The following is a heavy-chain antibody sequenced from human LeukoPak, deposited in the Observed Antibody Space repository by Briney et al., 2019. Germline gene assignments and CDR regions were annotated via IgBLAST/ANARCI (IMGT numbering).Heavy chain of an antibody. V-gene: IGHV3-30-3*01. CDR2: ISYDGSNK. J-gene: IGHJ3*02. CDR1: GFTFSSYA. D-gene: IGHD2-15*01. Sequence: GGSLRLSCAASGFTFSSYAMHWVRQAPGKGLEWVSVISYDGSNKYYADSVKGRFTISRDNSKNTLYLQMNSLRAEDTAVYYCAVATRSVTAFDMWGQGTMVTVST. CDR3: AVATRSVTAFDM.